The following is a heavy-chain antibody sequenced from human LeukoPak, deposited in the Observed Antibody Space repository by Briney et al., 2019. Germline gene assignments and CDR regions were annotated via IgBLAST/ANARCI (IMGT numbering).Heavy chain of an antibody. CDR3: ARVPSGHYGSGSYYDY. V-gene: IGHV3-21*01. CDR2: ISSSSSYI. CDR1: GFIFSRNG. D-gene: IGHD3-10*01. J-gene: IGHJ4*02. Sequence: GGSLRLSCVVSGFIFSRNGMHWVRQAPGKGLEWVSSISSSSSYIYYADSVKGRFTISRDNAKNSLYLQMNSLRAEDTAVYYCARVPSGHYGSGSYYDYWGQGTLVTVSS.